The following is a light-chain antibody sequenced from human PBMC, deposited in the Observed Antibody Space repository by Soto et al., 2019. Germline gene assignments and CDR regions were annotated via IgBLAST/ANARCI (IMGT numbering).Light chain of an antibody. V-gene: IGLV1-40*01. J-gene: IGLJ2*01. CDR1: RSNIGAGYD. CDR3: QSYDSSLSGYVV. Sequence: QAVVTQPPSVSGAPGQRVTISCTGSRSNIGAGYDVHWYQQLPGTAPKLLIYGNSNRPSGVPDRFSGSKSGTLASLGITGLQAEDVADYYCQSYDSSLSGYVVFGGGTQLTVL. CDR2: GNS.